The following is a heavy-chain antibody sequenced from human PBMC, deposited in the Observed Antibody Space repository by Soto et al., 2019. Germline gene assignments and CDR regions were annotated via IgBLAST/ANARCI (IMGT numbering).Heavy chain of an antibody. CDR3: ARVRVIRGVIPSPLGL. J-gene: IGHJ4*02. V-gene: IGHV1-69*06. CDR2: IIPLYGTV. D-gene: IGHD3-10*01. Sequence: QDHLAQSGAEVKKPGPSVTVSCKASGGTFNSYGISWVRQAPGQGLDWMGVIIPLYGTVNYAQKFQGRVSITADKSTSTAYMDLSSLRSDDTAVYYCARVRVIRGVIPSPLGLWGQGTLVTVSS. CDR1: GGTFNSYG.